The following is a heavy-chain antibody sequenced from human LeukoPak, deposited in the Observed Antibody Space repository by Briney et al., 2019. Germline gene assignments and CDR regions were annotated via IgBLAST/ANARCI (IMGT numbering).Heavy chain of an antibody. V-gene: IGHV3-21*01. CDR2: ISSSSSYI. Sequence: GGSLRLSCAASGFTFSSYSMNWVRQAPGKGLEWVSSISSSSSYIYYADSVKGRFTISRDNAQNSLYLQMNSLRAEDTAVYYCARDRYYYDSSGLSWGQGTLVTVSS. CDR1: GFTFSSYS. D-gene: IGHD3-22*01. J-gene: IGHJ4*02. CDR3: ARDRYYYDSSGLS.